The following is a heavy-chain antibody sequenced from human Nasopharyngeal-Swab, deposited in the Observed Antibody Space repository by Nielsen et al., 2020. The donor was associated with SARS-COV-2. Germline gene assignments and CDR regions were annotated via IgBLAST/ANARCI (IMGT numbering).Heavy chain of an antibody. J-gene: IGHJ4*02. CDR3: AKVFDSVLRFLEWLPYFDY. V-gene: IGHV3-23*01. CDR1: GFTFRSYA. CDR2: ISGSDHTT. Sequence: GESLKISCAASGFTFRSYAISWVRQAPGKGLEWVSVISGSDHTTYYADSVKGRFTISRDNSKNTVNLQMNSLRAEDTAVYYCAKVFDSVLRFLEWLPYFDYWGQGTLVTVSS. D-gene: IGHD3-3*01.